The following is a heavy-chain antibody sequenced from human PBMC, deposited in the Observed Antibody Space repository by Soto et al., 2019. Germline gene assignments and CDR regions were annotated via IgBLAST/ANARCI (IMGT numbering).Heavy chain of an antibody. J-gene: IGHJ6*02. D-gene: IGHD6-13*01. CDR2: ISYDGSNK. CDR3: AKEKGLIAAAGTVLYYYGMDV. V-gene: IGHV3-30*18. Sequence: GWSLRLSCAASGFTFSSYGMHWVRQAPGKGLEWVAVISYDGSNKYYADSVKGRFTISRDNSKNTLYLQMKSLRAEDTAVYYCAKEKGLIAAAGTVLYYYGMDVWGQGTTVTVSS. CDR1: GFTFSSYG.